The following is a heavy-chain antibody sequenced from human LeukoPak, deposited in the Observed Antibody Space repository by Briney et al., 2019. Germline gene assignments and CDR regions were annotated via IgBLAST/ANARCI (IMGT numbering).Heavy chain of an antibody. CDR2: IRERGGDT. CDR1: GFIFTNYA. J-gene: IGHJ5*02. D-gene: IGHD6-6*01. Sequence: GGSLRLSCAASGFIFTNYAMNWVRKAPGKGPKWVSTIRERGGDTHYTDSVKGRFTISRDDSKSTLYLQMDSLRAEDTALYYCARDNRLVSSSSWFDPWGQGTLVTVSS. CDR3: ARDNRLVSSSSWFDP. V-gene: IGHV3-23*01.